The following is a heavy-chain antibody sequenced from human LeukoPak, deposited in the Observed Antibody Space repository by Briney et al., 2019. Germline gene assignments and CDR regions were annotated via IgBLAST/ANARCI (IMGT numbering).Heavy chain of an antibody. CDR3: ARVQPVVVVTYHFDY. V-gene: IGHV1-18*01. J-gene: IGHJ4*02. CDR2: ISAYNGNT. CDR1: GYTFTSYG. Sequence: ASVKVSCKASGYTFTSYGISWVRQAPGQGLEWMGWISAYNGNTNYAQKLQGRVTMTTDTSTSTAYMELRSLRSDDTAVYYCARVQPVVVVTYHFDYWGQGTLVTVSS. D-gene: IGHD2-21*02.